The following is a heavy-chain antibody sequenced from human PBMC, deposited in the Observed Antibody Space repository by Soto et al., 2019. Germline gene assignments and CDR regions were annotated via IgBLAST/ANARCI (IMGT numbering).Heavy chain of an antibody. J-gene: IGHJ3*02. D-gene: IGHD6-6*01. CDR1: GFTFSDYY. V-gene: IGHV3-23*01. CDR2: ISGSGGST. CDR3: AKVGPESIAARPRALNAFDI. Sequence: GGSLRLSCAASGFTFSDYYMSWIRQAPGKGLEWVSAISGSGGSTYYADSVKGRFTISRDNSKNTLYLQMNSLRAEDTAVYYCAKVGPESIAARPRALNAFDIWGQGTMVTVSS.